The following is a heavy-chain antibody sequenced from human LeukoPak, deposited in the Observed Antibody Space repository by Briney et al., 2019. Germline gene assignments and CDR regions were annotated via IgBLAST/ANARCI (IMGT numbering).Heavy chain of an antibody. CDR3: AREGAAEGRRYSRNWFDP. Sequence: PGGSLRLSCATSGFTFSDYYMSWIRQAPGKGLEWVSYISSSGSTIYYADSVKGRFTISRDNAKNSLYLQMNSLRAEDTAVYFCAREGAAEGRRYSRNWFDPWGQGTLVTVSS. D-gene: IGHD6-13*01. J-gene: IGHJ5*02. CDR2: ISSSGSTI. CDR1: GFTFSDYY. V-gene: IGHV3-11*04.